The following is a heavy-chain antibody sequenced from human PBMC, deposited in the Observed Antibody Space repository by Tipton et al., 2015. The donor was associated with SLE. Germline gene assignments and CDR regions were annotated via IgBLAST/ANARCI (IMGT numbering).Heavy chain of an antibody. Sequence: GSLRLSCAASGFTFSSYAMSWVRQAPGKGLEWVSVIYSGGSSTYYADSVKGRFTISRDNSKYTLYLQMNSLRAEDTAVYYCAKTVVGASFDYWGQGTLVTVSS. CDR1: GFTFSSYA. CDR3: AKTVVGASFDY. J-gene: IGHJ4*02. D-gene: IGHD1-26*01. CDR2: IYSGGSST. V-gene: IGHV3-23*03.